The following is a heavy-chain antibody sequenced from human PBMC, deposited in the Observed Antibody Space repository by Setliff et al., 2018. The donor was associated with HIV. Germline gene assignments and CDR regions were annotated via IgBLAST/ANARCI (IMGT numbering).Heavy chain of an antibody. V-gene: IGHV5-10-1*04. CDR1: GYSFSSYW. CDR3: ARQTSRYITLSPPDY. CDR2: IDPSDSYA. J-gene: IGHJ4*02. D-gene: IGHD3-9*01. Sequence: GESLKISCKASGYSFSSYWITWVRQMPGKGLEWVANIDPSDSYAKYSPSFQGQVTISADKSISTAYLQWGSLKASDTGIYFCARQTSRYITLSPPDYWGQGTLVTVSS.